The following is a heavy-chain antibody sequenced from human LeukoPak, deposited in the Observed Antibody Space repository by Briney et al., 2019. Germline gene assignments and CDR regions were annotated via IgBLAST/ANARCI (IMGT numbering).Heavy chain of an antibody. V-gene: IGHV1-69*05. CDR3: ASGGYCGGDCYRGGWFDP. Sequence: ASVKVSCKASGGTFSSYAISWVRQAPGQGLEWMGRIIPIFGTANYARKFQGRVTITTDESTRTAYMELSSLRSEDTAVYYCASGGYCGGDCYRGGWFDPWGQGTLVTVSS. D-gene: IGHD2-21*02. J-gene: IGHJ5*02. CDR1: GGTFSSYA. CDR2: IIPIFGTA.